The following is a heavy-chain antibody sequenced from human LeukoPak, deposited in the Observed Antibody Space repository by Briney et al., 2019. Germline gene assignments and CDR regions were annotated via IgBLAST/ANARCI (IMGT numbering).Heavy chain of an antibody. CDR2: INPNSVGT. CDR3: ASKGYSNNGGARFDP. D-gene: IGHD6-13*01. V-gene: IGHV1-2*02. CDR1: GYTFTAYY. J-gene: IGHJ5*02. Sequence: ASVRVSCKAAGYTFTAYYMHWVRQAPGHGLEWMGWINPNSVGTNFAQTVQARVTMTTATSISPSYMAMTRLRAGSPAAHSSASKGYSNNGGARFDPWGQGTQVTVSS.